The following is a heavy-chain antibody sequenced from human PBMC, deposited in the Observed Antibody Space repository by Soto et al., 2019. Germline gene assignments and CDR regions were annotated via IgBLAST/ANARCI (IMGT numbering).Heavy chain of an antibody. CDR1: GGTCTDSA. J-gene: IGHJ4*02. Sequence: QLQLVQSGAAVMKPGSSGRVSCKTSGGTCTDSAFSWVRQAPGQGPAWMGGIIPVLDTANYAQKCLGRLTIAADESTNTVHMELTGLRSGDTAIHFSARCQVNYMRATYYFDSWGQGTLVTVSS. CDR2: IIPVLDTA. CDR3: ARCQVNYMRATYYFDS. V-gene: IGHV1-69*01. D-gene: IGHD3-10*01.